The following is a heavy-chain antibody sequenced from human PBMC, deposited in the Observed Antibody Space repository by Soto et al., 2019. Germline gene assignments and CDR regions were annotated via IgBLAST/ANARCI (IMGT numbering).Heavy chain of an antibody. D-gene: IGHD2-2*03. CDR2: IYYSGST. V-gene: IGHV4-39*01. CDR1: GGSISSSSYY. CDR3: ARQLDIVVVPAANRGAFDI. Sequence: QLQLQESGPGLVKPSETLSLTCTVSGGSISSSSYYWGWIRQPPGKGLGGIGSIYYSGSTYYNPSLKSRDLIPVDTSMNHFSLNLSSVTAADSAVYYCARQLDIVVVPAANRGAFDIWGQGTMVTVSS. J-gene: IGHJ3*02.